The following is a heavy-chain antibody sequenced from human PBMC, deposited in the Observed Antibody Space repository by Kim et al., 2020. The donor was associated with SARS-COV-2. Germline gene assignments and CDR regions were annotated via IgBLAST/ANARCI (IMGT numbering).Heavy chain of an antibody. CDR1: GYTFTSYD. V-gene: IGHV1-8*01. CDR3: ARGALGYCSGGSCRYYYYYGMDV. D-gene: IGHD2-15*01. CDR2: MNPNSGNT. J-gene: IGHJ6*02. Sequence: ASVKVSCKASGYTFTSYDINWVRQATGQGLEWMGWMNPNSGNTGYAQKFQGRVTMTRNTSISTAYMELSSLRSEDTAVYYCARGALGYCSGGSCRYYYYYGMDVWGQGTTVTVSS.